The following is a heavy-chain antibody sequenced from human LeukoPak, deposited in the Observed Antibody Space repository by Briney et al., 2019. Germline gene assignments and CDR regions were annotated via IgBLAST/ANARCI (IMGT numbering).Heavy chain of an antibody. D-gene: IGHD6-13*01. CDR1: GGSISSYY. CDR3: AREPYSSSWFDS. Sequence: PSETLSLTCTLSGGSISSYYWSWIRQPAGKGLQWIGRIYTSGSTNYNPSLKSRVTMSVDTSKNQFSLKLSSVTAADTAVYYCAREPYSSSWFDSWGQGTLVTVFS. J-gene: IGHJ5*01. V-gene: IGHV4-4*07. CDR2: IYTSGST.